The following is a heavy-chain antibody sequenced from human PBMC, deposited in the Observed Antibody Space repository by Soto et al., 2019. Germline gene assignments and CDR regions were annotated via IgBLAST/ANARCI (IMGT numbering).Heavy chain of an antibody. CDR3: AKEQAHSQADTSSIFDY. Sequence: PGGSLRLSCAASVFTFSNYPMTWVRQAPGKGLEWVSSISGSGRSTYYPDSVKGRFTISRDNSKNTFFLHMNSLRAEDTAVYYCAKEQAHSQADTSSIFDYWGQGTLVTVSS. V-gene: IGHV3-23*01. D-gene: IGHD2-2*01. J-gene: IGHJ4*02. CDR1: VFTFSNYP. CDR2: ISGSGRST.